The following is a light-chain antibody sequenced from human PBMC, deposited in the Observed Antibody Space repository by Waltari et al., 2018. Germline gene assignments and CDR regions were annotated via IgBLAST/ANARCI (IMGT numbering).Light chain of an antibody. CDR1: QTIINF. Sequence: DIQMTQSPSSLSASIGDRVTITCRASQTIINFLTWYQQKPGKAPKPLIYFASALQSGVPSRFGGSGSGTDFTFTISSLQPEDFATYYCQQSYSIPYTFGQGTKLEIK. J-gene: IGKJ2*01. CDR3: QQSYSIPYT. CDR2: FAS. V-gene: IGKV1-39*01.